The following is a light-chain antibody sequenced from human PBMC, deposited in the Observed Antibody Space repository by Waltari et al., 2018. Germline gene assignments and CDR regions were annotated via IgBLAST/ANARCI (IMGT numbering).Light chain of an antibody. V-gene: IGKV3-20*01. J-gene: IGKJ1*01. CDR2: SAS. Sequence: TLSWYPGERSAVSCRAGQSVGRYLAWYQHKAGQAPRLLIYSASSRATGIPDRFSGSGFGTDFSLTISRLEPEDFAVYYCQNYESLPAMFGQGTKVEIK. CDR1: QSVGRY. CDR3: QNYESLPAM.